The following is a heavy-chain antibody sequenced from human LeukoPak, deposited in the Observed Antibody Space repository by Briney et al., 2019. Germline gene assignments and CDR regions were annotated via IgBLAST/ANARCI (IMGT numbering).Heavy chain of an antibody. CDR3: AKVGATTTFDY. J-gene: IGHJ4*02. Sequence: GGSLRLSCAASGFTFSTYGMHWVRQAPGKGLEWVAVISYDGSDKYYADSVKGRFTISRDNSKNTLFLQLNSLRAEDTAVYYCAKVGATTTFDYWGQGTLVTVSS. CDR1: GFTFSTYG. D-gene: IGHD1-26*01. CDR2: ISYDGSDK. V-gene: IGHV3-30*18.